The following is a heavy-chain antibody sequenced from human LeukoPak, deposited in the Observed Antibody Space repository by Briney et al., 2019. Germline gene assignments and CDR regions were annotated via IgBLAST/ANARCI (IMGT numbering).Heavy chain of an antibody. CDR3: ARGHRSSLRGYYFDY. V-gene: IGHV4-4*07. Sequence: PSETLSLTCTVSGGSISSYYWSWIRQPSGKGPEWIGRIYTSGSTNYNPSLKSRVTMSVDTSKNQFSLKLSSVTAADTAVYYCARGHRSSLRGYYFDYWGQGTLVTVSS. J-gene: IGHJ4*02. CDR1: GGSISSYY. CDR2: IYTSGST. D-gene: IGHD6-13*01.